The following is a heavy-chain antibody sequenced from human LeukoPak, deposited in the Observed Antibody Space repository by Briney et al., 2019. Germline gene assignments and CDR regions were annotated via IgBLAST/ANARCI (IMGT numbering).Heavy chain of an antibody. D-gene: IGHD2-2*01. CDR2: IDLTDSYT. V-gene: IGHV5-10-1*01. CDR3: TMSNRGYCSSTSCHSPDY. Sequence: GEPLKISCKGSGYSFTSYWISWVRQMPGKGLEWMGRIDLTDSYTNYSPSFQGHVTISADKSISTAYLQWSSLKASDTAMYYCTMSNRGYCSSTSCHSPDYWGQGTLVTVSS. J-gene: IGHJ4*02. CDR1: GYSFTSYW.